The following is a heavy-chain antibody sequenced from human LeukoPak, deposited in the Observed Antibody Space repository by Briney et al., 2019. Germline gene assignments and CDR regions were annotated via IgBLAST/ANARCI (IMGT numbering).Heavy chain of an antibody. Sequence: SETLSLTCTVSGASINSGHYYWSWIRQHPGKGLEWIGYIYFSGTTYYNPSLRSRVTISVDTSKNQFSLKLSSVTAADTAVYYCARDPAPYCSSGNCYGAFDIWGQGTMSPSLQ. CDR3: ARDPAPYCSSGNCYGAFDI. D-gene: IGHD2-2*01. CDR1: GASINSGHYY. V-gene: IGHV4-31*03. CDR2: IYFSGTT. J-gene: IGHJ3*02.